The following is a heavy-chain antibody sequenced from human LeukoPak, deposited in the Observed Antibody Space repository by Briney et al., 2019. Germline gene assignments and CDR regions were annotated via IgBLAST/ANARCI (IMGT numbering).Heavy chain of an antibody. D-gene: IGHD4-23*01. J-gene: IGHJ4*02. CDR3: AKVRSGSANWSLRIFDN. CDR2: ISPGGGTT. Sequence: GGSLRLSCAVSGFAFGSEAMSWVRQSPARGLEWVASISPGGGTTYYADYVKGRFTISGDNSNNTLYVHMNSLRAEDTAVYYCAKVRSGSANWSLRIFDNWGQGTLVTVSS. CDR1: GFAFGSEA. V-gene: IGHV3-23*01.